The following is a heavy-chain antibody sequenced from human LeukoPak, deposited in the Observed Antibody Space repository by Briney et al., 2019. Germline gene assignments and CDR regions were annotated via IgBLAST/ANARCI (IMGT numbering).Heavy chain of an antibody. CDR2: IYYSGST. V-gene: IGHV4-59*01. CDR3: ARVGYYYDSSGSEFDY. CDR1: GGSISSYY. Sequence: SETLSLTCTVSGGSISSYYWSWIRQPPGKGLEWIGYIYYSGSTNYNPSLKSRVTISVDTSKNQFSLKLSSETAADTAVYYCARVGYYYDSSGSEFDYWGQGTLVTVSS. J-gene: IGHJ4*02. D-gene: IGHD3-22*01.